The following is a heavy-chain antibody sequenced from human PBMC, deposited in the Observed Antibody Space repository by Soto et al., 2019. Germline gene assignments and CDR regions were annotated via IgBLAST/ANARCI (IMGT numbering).Heavy chain of an antibody. J-gene: IGHJ6*02. D-gene: IGHD3-3*01. CDR3: AESHTDGGRDGMDV. CDR1: GFTFSSYG. V-gene: IGHV3-23*01. Sequence: EVQLLESGGGLVQPGGSLRLTCAASGFTFSSYGMAWVRQAPGKGLEWVSGVRGSGNSRYYGDSVKGRFTISRDRSKNTLYLQMKNLRAEDTALYYCAESHTDGGRDGMDVWGQGTTVTVSS. CDR2: VRGSGNSR.